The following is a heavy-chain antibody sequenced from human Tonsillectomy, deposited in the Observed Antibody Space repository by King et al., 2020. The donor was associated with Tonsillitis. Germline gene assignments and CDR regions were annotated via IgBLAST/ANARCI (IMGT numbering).Heavy chain of an antibody. V-gene: IGHV3-23*04. J-gene: IGHJ4*02. CDR1: GFTFSSYA. Sequence: DVQLVESGGGLVQPGGSLRLSCAASGFTFSSYAISWVRQVPGKGLEWVSVISGSGGSTYYADSVKGRFTISRHNSKNTLYLQMNSLRAEDTALYYCAKDPSFAHSGALFDYWGQGTLVTVSS. CDR3: AKDPSFAHSGALFDY. D-gene: IGHD2-15*01. CDR2: ISGSGGST.